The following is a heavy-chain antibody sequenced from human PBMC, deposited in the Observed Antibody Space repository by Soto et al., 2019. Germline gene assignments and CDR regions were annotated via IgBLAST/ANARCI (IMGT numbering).Heavy chain of an antibody. Sequence: GGSLRLSCAASGFAFGSRGMHWVRQAPGKGLEWVAVTSHDETFKDYIDSVKGRFTISRDNSKNTLFLQMDSLRFEDMAVYYCAKGGGINGFYTVAGFDYWGLGTLVTVS. CDR2: TSHDETFK. D-gene: IGHD2-8*01. V-gene: IGHV3-30*18. J-gene: IGHJ4*02. CDR1: GFAFGSRG. CDR3: AKGGGINGFYTVAGFDY.